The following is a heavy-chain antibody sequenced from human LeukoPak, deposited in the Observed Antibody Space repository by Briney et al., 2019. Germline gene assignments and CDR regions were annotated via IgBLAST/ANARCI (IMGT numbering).Heavy chain of an antibody. Sequence: SETLSLTCTISGGSISSYYWSWIRQPPGKGLEWIGYIYYSGSTNYNPSLKSRVTISVDTSKNHFSLKLSSVTAADTAVYYCARLYDSSGYYYPFDYWGQGTLVTVSS. CDR3: ARLYDSSGYYYPFDY. CDR1: GGSISSYY. D-gene: IGHD3-22*01. CDR2: IYYSGST. V-gene: IGHV4-59*08. J-gene: IGHJ4*02.